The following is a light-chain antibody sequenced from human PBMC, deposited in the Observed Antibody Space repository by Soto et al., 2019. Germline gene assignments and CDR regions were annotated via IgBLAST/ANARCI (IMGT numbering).Light chain of an antibody. CDR1: QSVSRSY. CDR2: RAS. V-gene: IGKV3-20*01. Sequence: MGKTQSLGTLSGAPGERATVSCRASQSVSRSYLAWYQQKPGQAPRLLIYRASTRATGIPDRFSGSGSGTDFTVTISRLEPEDFAVYFCQQDGASPVTFGGGTKVDI. J-gene: IGKJ4*01. CDR3: QQDGASPVT.